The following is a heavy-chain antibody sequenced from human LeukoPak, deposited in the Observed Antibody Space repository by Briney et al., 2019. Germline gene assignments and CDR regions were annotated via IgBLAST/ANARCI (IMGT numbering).Heavy chain of an antibody. CDR2: ISAYNDNT. V-gene: IGHV1-18*01. Sequence: ASVKVSCKASGYTFTSYGIIWVRQAPGQGLEWMGWISAYNDNTNYAQKLQGRVTMTTDTSTSTAYMELRSLRSDDTAVYYCARTNYDILTGSFYYWGEGNLGTVSS. CDR3: ARTNYDILTGSFYY. J-gene: IGHJ4*02. CDR1: GYTFTSYG. D-gene: IGHD3-9*01.